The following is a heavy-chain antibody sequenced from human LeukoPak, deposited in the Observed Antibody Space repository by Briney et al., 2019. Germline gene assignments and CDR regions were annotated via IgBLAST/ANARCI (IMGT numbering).Heavy chain of an antibody. D-gene: IGHD3-22*01. CDR1: GGTFSSYA. J-gene: IGHJ6*03. CDR3: ARGNYSESSGYNWHYYYMDV. V-gene: IGHV1-8*03. Sequence: ASVKVSCKASGGTFSSYAISWVRQATGQGLEWMGWMNPNSGNTGYAQKFQGRVTITRNTSISTAYMELSSLRSEDTAVYYCARGNYSESSGYNWHYYYMDVWGKGTTVTVSS. CDR2: MNPNSGNT.